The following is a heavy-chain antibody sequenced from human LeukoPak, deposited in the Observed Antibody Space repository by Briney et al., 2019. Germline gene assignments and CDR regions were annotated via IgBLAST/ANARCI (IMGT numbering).Heavy chain of an antibody. CDR3: ARDPPRNYGVNTDAFDI. V-gene: IGHV4-31*03. Sequence: SQTLSLTCTVSGGSISSGGYYWSWIRQHPGKGLEWIVYIHYSGSTYYNPSLKRRVTISVHTSKNQFSLKLSSVTAADTAVYYCARDPPRNYGVNTDAFDIWGQGTMVTVSS. D-gene: IGHD4-17*01. CDR2: IHYSGST. CDR1: GGSISSGGYY. J-gene: IGHJ3*02.